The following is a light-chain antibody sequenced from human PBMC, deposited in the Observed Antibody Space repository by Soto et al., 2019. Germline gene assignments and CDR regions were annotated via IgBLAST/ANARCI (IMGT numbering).Light chain of an antibody. V-gene: IGKV3-15*01. CDR3: QQYNNWPWT. Sequence: EIVMTQSPATLSVSPGERATLSCRASQSVSSDLAWYQQKPGQAPRLLIYGGSTRATGIPARFSGSGSGTEFTLTISSLQSEDFAVYYCQQYNNWPWTFGQGTKVEIK. CDR2: GGS. CDR1: QSVSSD. J-gene: IGKJ1*01.